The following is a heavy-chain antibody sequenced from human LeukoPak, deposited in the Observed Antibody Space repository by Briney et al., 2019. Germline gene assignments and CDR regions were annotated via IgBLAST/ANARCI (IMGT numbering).Heavy chain of an antibody. J-gene: IGHJ6*03. CDR3: ARHGGAIYYYYMDV. V-gene: IGHV4-38-2*01. CDR1: GYSISSGYY. Sequence: PSETLSLTCAVSGYSISSGYYWGWIRWPPGKGLEWIGSIYHSGSTYYNPSLKSRVTISVDTSKNQFSLKLSSVTAADTAVYYCARHGGAIYYYYMDVWGKGTTVTVSS. CDR2: IYHSGST. D-gene: IGHD3-3*01.